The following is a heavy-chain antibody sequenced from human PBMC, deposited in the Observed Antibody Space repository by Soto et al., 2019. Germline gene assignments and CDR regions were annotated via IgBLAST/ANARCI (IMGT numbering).Heavy chain of an antibody. CDR1: GYGFTTYG. CDR3: ARGRYGDY. Sequence: QVHLVQSGAEVKKPGASVKVSCKGSGYGFTTYGITWVRQAPGQGLEWMAWISAHNGNTNYAQKLQGRVTVTRDTSTTTASMELRSLSSDATAVYSSARGRYGDYWGQGALVTVSS. D-gene: IGHD1-1*01. CDR2: ISAHNGNT. J-gene: IGHJ4*02. V-gene: IGHV1-18*01.